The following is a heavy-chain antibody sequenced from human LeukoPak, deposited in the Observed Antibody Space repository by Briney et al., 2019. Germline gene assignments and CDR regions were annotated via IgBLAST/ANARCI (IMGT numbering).Heavy chain of an antibody. D-gene: IGHD3-10*01. CDR1: GFTFSSYA. V-gene: IGHV3-23*01. Sequence: GGSLRLSCAASGFTFSSYAMSWVRQAPGKGLEWVSGISGSGGSTYYADSVKGLFTISRDNSKNTLYRQMNSLRAEDTAMYYCAKGGVGSGKTFDSWGQGSLVTVSS. J-gene: IGHJ4*02. CDR2: ISGSGGST. CDR3: AKGGVGSGKTFDS.